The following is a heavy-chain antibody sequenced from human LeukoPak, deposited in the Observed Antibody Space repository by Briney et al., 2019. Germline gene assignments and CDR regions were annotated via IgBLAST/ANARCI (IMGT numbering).Heavy chain of an antibody. D-gene: IGHD6-6*01. Sequence: SETLSLTCTVSGGSISSGNYYWSWIRQPPGKGLEWIGEINHSGSTNYNPSLKSRVTISVDTSKNQFSLKLSSVTAADTAVYYCARSAHGSSFLSYWGQGTLVTVSS. V-gene: IGHV4-39*07. CDR3: ARSAHGSSFLSY. CDR2: INHSGST. CDR1: GGSISSGNYY. J-gene: IGHJ4*02.